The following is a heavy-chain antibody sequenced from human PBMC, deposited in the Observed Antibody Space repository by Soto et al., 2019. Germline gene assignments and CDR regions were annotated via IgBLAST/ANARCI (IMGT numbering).Heavy chain of an antibody. CDR3: ARLRRDCSGGSCPPGVYYYYGMDV. V-gene: IGHV1-69*13. CDR1: GGTFSSYA. D-gene: IGHD2-15*01. J-gene: IGHJ6*02. Sequence: ASVKVSCRASGGTFSSYASSWVRQAPGQGLEGMGGIIPICGTANYAQKFQGRVTITADESTSTAYMEMSSLRSEDTAVYYCARLRRDCSGGSCPPGVYYYYGMDVWGQGTTVTVSS. CDR2: IIPICGTA.